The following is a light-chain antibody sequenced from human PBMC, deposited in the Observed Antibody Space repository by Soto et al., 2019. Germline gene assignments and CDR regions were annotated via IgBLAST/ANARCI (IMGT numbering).Light chain of an antibody. CDR3: QQYETFSGT. J-gene: IGKJ1*01. Sequence: DIQMTQSPSSLSASVGDRVAITCQASQDISNYLNWYQQKPGKAPKLLXYHASALTRGVPSRFSGSGSGTKFTLTIASLPPDDFATYYCQQYETFSGTFGPGTKVDIK. CDR1: QDISNY. V-gene: IGKV1-5*01. CDR2: HAS.